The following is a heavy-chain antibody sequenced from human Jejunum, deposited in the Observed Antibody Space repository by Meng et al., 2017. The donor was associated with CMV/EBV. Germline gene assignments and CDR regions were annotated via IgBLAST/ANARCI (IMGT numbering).Heavy chain of an antibody. CDR2: IHYGAST. D-gene: IGHD4-11*01. CDR1: SVKSDSYY. J-gene: IGHJ5*02. Sequence: SVKSDSYYWCCIRPPPGKALEWIGSIHYGASTNYNPSLKSRVTISVDTSKNRFSLRLTSVTAADTAVYYCARDLMTTITTGWFDPWGQGTLVTVSS. V-gene: IGHV4-61*01. CDR3: ARDLMTTITTGWFDP.